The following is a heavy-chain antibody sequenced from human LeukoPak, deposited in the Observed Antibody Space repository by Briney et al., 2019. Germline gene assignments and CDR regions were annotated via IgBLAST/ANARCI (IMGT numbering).Heavy chain of an antibody. CDR3: ARDQPSGSQEN. D-gene: IGHD3-10*01. Sequence: GSSVKLSCTASGGTFSSYAISWVRQAPGQGLEWMGGIIPIFGTANYTQKFQGRVTITTDESTSTAYMELSSLRSEGTAVYYCARDQPSGSQENWGQGTLVTVSS. J-gene: IGHJ4*02. V-gene: IGHV1-69*05. CDR1: GGTFSSYA. CDR2: IIPIFGTA.